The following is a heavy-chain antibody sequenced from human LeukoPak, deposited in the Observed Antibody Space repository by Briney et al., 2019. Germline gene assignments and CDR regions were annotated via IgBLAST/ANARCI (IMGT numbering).Heavy chain of an antibody. CDR2: IKQDGSEK. D-gene: IGHD6-19*01. Sequence: GGSLRLSCAASGFTFSRYWMSWVRQAPGKGPEWVANIKQDGSEKYYVDSVKGRFTISRDNAKNSLYLQMNSLRAEDTAVYYCARAIAVAGSYYYYMDVWGKGTTVTVSS. CDR1: GFTFSRYW. CDR3: ARAIAVAGSYYYYMDV. V-gene: IGHV3-7*04. J-gene: IGHJ6*03.